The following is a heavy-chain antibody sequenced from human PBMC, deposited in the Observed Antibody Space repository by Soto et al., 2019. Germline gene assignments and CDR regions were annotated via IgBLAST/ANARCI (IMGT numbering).Heavy chain of an antibody. V-gene: IGHV5-51*03. J-gene: IGHJ5*02. D-gene: IGHD4-17*01. CDR1: GYSFTRYL. Sequence: PGESLKISCKTSGYSFTRYLIAWVRQMPGKGLEWMGIIYPADSDTRYSPSFQGHVTISVDKSINTTYLQWRSLKASDTAMYYCAKGHHYGYPKWFDPWVQGTLVTVS. CDR2: IYPADSDT. CDR3: AKGHHYGYPKWFDP.